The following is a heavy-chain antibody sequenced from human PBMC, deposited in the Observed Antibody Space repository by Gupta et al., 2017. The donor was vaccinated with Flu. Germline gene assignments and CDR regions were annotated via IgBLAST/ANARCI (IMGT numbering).Heavy chain of an antibody. CDR3: ASPSSLAVAGTAGSWYFDL. J-gene: IGHJ2*01. V-gene: IGHV4-34*01. Sequence: QVQLQQWGAGLLKPSETLSLTCAVYGGSFSGYSWSWIRQPPGKGLEWIGEINHSGSTNYNPSLKSRVTISVDTSKNQFSLKLSSVTAADTAVYYCASPSSLAVAGTAGSWYFDLWGRGTLVTVSS. CDR2: INHSGST. D-gene: IGHD6-19*01. CDR1: GGSFSGYS.